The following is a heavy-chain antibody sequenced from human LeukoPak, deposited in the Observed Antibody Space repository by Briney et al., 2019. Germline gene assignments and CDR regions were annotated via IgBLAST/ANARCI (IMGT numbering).Heavy chain of an antibody. V-gene: IGHV3-74*01. CDR2: IKGDGIST. J-gene: IGHJ4*02. CDR3: AKAHYGSIDY. Sequence: GGSLRLSCAASGFDFSSNWMHWVRHAPGQGLVWVSRIKGDGISTNYADSVKGRFTISRDIAKNTLYLQMNSLRAEDTGVYYCAKAHYGSIDYWGGGPLVTVSS. CDR1: GFDFSSNW. D-gene: IGHD1-26*01.